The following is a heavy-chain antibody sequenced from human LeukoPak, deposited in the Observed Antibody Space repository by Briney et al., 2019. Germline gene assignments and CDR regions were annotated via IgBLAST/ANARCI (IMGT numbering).Heavy chain of an antibody. Sequence: GGSLRLSCAASGFTFSSYWMHWVRQAPGKGLVWVSRINTDGSSTSYADSVKGRFTISRDNAKNTLYLQMNSLRAEDTAVYYCARACLALRFCLYGMDVWGQGTTVTVSS. D-gene: IGHD4-17*01. V-gene: IGHV3-74*01. CDR3: ARACLALRFCLYGMDV. J-gene: IGHJ6*02. CDR1: GFTFSSYW. CDR2: INTDGSST.